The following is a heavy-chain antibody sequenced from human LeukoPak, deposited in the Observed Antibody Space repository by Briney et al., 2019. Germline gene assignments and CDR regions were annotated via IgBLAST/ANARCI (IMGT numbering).Heavy chain of an antibody. D-gene: IGHD5-12*01. CDR2: ISSSSSYI. CDR1: GFTFSSYS. J-gene: IGHJ4*02. CDR3: ARESGYSGYDLFDY. V-gene: IGHV3-21*01. Sequence: PGGSLRLSCAASGFTFSSYSMNWVRQAPGKGLEWVSSISSSSSYIYYADSVKGRFTISRDNAKNSLYLQMNSLRAEDTAVYYCARESGYSGYDLFDYWGQGTLVTVSS.